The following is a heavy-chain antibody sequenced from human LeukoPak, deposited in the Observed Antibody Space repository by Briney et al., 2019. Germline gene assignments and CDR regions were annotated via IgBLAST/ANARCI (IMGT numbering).Heavy chain of an antibody. CDR1: GYTFTNYD. V-gene: IGHV1-2*06. D-gene: IGHD6-6*01. CDR3: ARDSRIAARREGYNWFDP. Sequence: ASVKVSCKASGYTFTNYDINWVRQATGQGPEWMGRINPNSGGTNYAQKFQGRVTMTRDTSISTAYMELSRLRSDDTAVYYCARDSRIAARREGYNWFDPWGQGTLVTVSS. CDR2: INPNSGGT. J-gene: IGHJ5*02.